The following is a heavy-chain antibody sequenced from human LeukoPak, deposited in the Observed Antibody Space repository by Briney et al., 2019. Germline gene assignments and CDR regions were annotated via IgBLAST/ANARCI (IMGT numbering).Heavy chain of an antibody. CDR2: IWYNGNNK. J-gene: IGHJ5*02. D-gene: IGHD2-2*01. V-gene: IGHV3-33*01. CDR3: AREGYCSSTSCSFDP. Sequence: GRSLRLSCAASGFTFSNYGMHWVRQAPGKGLEWVAVIWYNGNNKYYADSVKGRFTISRDNSKNTLYLQMNSLRAEDTAVYYCAREGYCSSTSCSFDPWGQGTLVTVSS. CDR1: GFTFSNYG.